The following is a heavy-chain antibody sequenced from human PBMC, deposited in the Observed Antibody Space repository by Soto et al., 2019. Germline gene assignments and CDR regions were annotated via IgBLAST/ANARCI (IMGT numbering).Heavy chain of an antibody. D-gene: IGHD3-10*01. CDR2: INHSGST. CDR3: ASLFSLSGSGSYYDYYYYGMDV. Sequence: SETLSLTCAVYGGYFSGYYWRWIRQPPGKGLEWIGEINHSGSTNYNPSLKSRVTISVDTSKNQFSLKLSSVTAADTAVYYCASLFSLSGSGSYYDYYYYGMDVWGQGTTVTSP. J-gene: IGHJ6*02. CDR1: GGYFSGYY. V-gene: IGHV4-34*01.